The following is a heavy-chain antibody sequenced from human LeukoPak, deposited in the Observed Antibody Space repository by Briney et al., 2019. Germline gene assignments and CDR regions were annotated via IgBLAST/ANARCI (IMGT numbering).Heavy chain of an antibody. Sequence: PSETLSLTCTVSGGSISSYYWSWIRQPPGKGLEWIGEINHSGSTNYNPSLKSRVTISVDTSKNQFSLKLSSVTAADTAVYYCAAYYYGSGSSDYWGQGTLVTVSS. CDR1: GGSISSYY. D-gene: IGHD3-10*01. V-gene: IGHV4-34*01. CDR3: AAYYYGSGSSDY. J-gene: IGHJ4*02. CDR2: INHSGST.